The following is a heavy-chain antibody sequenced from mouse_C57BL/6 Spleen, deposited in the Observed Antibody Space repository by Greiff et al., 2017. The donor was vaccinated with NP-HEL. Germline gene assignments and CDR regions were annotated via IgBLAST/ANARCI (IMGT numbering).Heavy chain of an antibody. Sequence: QVQLQPPGTELVKPGASVKLSCKASGYPFPSYWMHWVKQRPGQGLEWIGNINPSNGGTNYNEKFKSKATLTVDKSSSTAYMQLSSLTSEDSAVYYCARGDYPWYFDYWGQGTTLTVSS. D-gene: IGHD5-5*01. J-gene: IGHJ2*01. CDR2: INPSNGGT. CDR3: ARGDYPWYFDY. V-gene: IGHV1-53*01. CDR1: GYPFPSYW.